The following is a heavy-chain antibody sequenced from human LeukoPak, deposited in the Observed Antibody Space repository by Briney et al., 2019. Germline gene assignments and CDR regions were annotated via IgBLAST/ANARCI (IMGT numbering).Heavy chain of an antibody. J-gene: IGHJ3*02. CDR2: IYYSGST. CDR3: ARVRHGSGWLPAFDI. V-gene: IGHV4-59*08. D-gene: IGHD3-10*01. Sequence: SETLSLTCTVSGGSMSCYYWSWIRQSPGKGLEWIGYIYYSGSTNYNPSLKSRVTISIDTSKNQFSLKLSSVTAADTAVYYCARVRHGSGWLPAFDIWGQGTMVTVS. CDR1: GGSMSCYY.